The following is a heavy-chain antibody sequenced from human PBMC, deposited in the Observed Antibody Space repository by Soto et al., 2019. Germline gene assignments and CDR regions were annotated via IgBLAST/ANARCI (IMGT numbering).Heavy chain of an antibody. CDR3: ARVPEPYYYGSGSYFDY. CDR1: GYTFTSYG. Sequence: QVQLVQSGAEVKKPGASVKVSCKASGYTFTSYGISWVRQAPGQGLEWMGWISAYNGNTNYAQKLQGRVTMTTDTSTSTAYMELRSLRSDDTAVYYCARVPEPYYYGSGSYFDYWGQGTLVTVSS. V-gene: IGHV1-18*01. CDR2: ISAYNGNT. J-gene: IGHJ4*02. D-gene: IGHD3-10*01.